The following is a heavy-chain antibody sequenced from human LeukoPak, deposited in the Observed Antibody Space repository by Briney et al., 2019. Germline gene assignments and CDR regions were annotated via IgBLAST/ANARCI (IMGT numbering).Heavy chain of an antibody. D-gene: IGHD6-19*01. J-gene: IGHJ4*02. Sequence: GGSLRLSCAASGFTVSSNYMNWVRQAPEKGLEWVSSISESGGTTDYADSVKGRFTISRDNSKNTLFLQMNSLRAEDTAVYYCARQWLVNGWGQGTLVTVSS. CDR3: ARQWLVNG. V-gene: IGHV3-23*01. CDR2: ISESGGTT. CDR1: GFTVSSNY.